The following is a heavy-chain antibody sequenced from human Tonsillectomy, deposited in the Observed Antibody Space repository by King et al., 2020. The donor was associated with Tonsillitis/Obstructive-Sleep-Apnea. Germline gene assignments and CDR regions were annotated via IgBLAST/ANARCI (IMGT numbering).Heavy chain of an antibody. CDR1: GYTFTGYY. Sequence: QVHLVQAGAEVKKPGASVKVSCKASGYTFTGYYIHWVRQAPGQGLEWMGWINPNNGGTKYAQKFQGRVTVNRETSISTAYMELSSLGSDDTAVYFCTGRTVTDGFDYWGQGTLVTVSS. J-gene: IGHJ4*02. D-gene: IGHD4-17*01. CDR3: TGRTVTDGFDY. V-gene: IGHV1-2*02. CDR2: INPNNGGT.